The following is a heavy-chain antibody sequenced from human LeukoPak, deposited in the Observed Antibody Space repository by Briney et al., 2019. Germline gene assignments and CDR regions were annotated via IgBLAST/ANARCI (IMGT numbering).Heavy chain of an antibody. Sequence: GGSLRLSCAVSGITLSNYGMSWVRPAPGKGREWVAGISDSGGRTKYADSVKGRFTISRDNSKNTLYLQMNSLRAEDTAVYFCAKRGVVIRVILVGFHKEAYYFDSWGQGALVTVSS. CDR2: ISDSGGRT. D-gene: IGHD3-22*01. V-gene: IGHV3-23*01. CDR1: GITLSNYG. J-gene: IGHJ4*02. CDR3: AKRGVVIRVILVGFHKEAYYFDS.